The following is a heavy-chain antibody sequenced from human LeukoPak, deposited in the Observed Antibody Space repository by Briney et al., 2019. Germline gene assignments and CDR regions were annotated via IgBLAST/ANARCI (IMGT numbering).Heavy chain of an antibody. V-gene: IGHV4-59*01. CDR2: IHYSWST. J-gene: IGHJ6*03. Sequence: PSETLSLTCTVSGVSIRSYYWSWIRQPPGKGLEWMVCIHYSWSTYYNPSLTSRVSISLDTSKNQFSLRLTSVTAADTAVYWCARHLRDHPYFYYYYYYMDVWGKGTTVTISS. D-gene: IGHD2-21*01. CDR3: ARHLRDHPYFYYYYYYMDV. CDR1: GVSIRSYY.